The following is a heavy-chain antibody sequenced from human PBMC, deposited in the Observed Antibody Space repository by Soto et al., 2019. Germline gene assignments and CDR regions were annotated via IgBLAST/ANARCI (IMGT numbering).Heavy chain of an antibody. CDR1: GYTLTSYG. CDR2: ISAYNGNT. V-gene: IGHV1-18*01. Sequence: ASVKVSCKASGYTLTSYGISWVRQAPGQGLEWMGWISAYNGNTNYAQKLQGRVTMTTDTSTSTAYMELRSLRSDDTAVYYCARGGHYDFWSGQRGIDYWGQGTLVTVSS. CDR3: ARGGHYDFWSGQRGIDY. D-gene: IGHD3-3*01. J-gene: IGHJ4*02.